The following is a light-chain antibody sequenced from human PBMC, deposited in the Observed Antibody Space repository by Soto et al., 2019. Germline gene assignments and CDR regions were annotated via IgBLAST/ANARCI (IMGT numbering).Light chain of an antibody. J-gene: IGKJ1*01. CDR1: QSYYNY. V-gene: IGKV3-11*01. Sequence: EIVLTQSPATLSLSPGERATLSCRASQSYYNYVAWYQQKPGQAPRLLIYDAPTRATGIPPRSSGSGSGTDFTLTISGLEPEDFAVYDDQQRSTWLWTFGQGTKVEIK. CDR2: DAP. CDR3: QQRSTWLWT.